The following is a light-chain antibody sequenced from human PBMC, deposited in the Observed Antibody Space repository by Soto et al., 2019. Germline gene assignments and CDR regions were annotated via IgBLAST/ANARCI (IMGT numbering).Light chain of an antibody. CDR2: DAS. Sequence: EIVLTQSPATLSLSPGERATLSCRASQSVSSYLAWYQQKPGQAPRLLIYDASNRATGIPARFSGSGSGTDFTLTISSLEPEDFAVYYCQQRSNWSPINFGQGTRLE. CDR3: QQRSNWSPIN. V-gene: IGKV3-11*01. CDR1: QSVSSY. J-gene: IGKJ5*01.